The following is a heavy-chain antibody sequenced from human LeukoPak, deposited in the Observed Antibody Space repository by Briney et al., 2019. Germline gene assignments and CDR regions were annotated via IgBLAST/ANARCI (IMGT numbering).Heavy chain of an antibody. J-gene: IGHJ4*02. Sequence: GGSLRLSCAASGVTFSSYAMRWVRQAPGKGLEWVSAISGSGGSTYYADSVKGRFTISRDNSKNTLYLQMNSLRAEDTAVYYCAKGLVRLLVYASDYWGQGTLVTVSS. D-gene: IGHD2-8*01. CDR3: AKGLVRLLVYASDY. CDR2: ISGSGGST. CDR1: GVTFSSYA. V-gene: IGHV3-23*01.